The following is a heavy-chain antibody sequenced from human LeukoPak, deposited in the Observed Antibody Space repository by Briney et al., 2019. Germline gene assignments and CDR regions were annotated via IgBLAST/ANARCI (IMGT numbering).Heavy chain of an antibody. D-gene: IGHD3-9*01. CDR3: ARDGMTGLYVY. CDR2: IKEDGSEK. CDR1: GFSFSSYW. Sequence: GGSLRLSCAASGFSFSSYWMSWVRQAPGKGLEWVANIKEDGSEKYYVDSVKGRFTISRDNAKNSLYLQMNSLGAEDTAVYYCARDGMTGLYVYWGQGTLVTVSS. V-gene: IGHV3-7*03. J-gene: IGHJ4*02.